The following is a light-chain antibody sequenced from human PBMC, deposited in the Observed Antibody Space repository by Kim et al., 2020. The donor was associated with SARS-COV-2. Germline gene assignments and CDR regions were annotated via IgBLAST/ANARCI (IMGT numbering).Light chain of an antibody. CDR3: QQYGSSPLT. CDR1: QSVSSSY. J-gene: IGKJ5*01. Sequence: SQGQSATLSCRASQSVSSSYLVWYQQKPGQAPRLLIYGASSRATGIPDRFSVSGSGTDFTLTISRLEPEDFAVYYCQQYGSSPLTFGQGTRLGIK. CDR2: GAS. V-gene: IGKV3-20*01.